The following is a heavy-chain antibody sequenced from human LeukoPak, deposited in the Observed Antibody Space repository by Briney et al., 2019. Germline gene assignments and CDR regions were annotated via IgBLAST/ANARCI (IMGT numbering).Heavy chain of an antibody. Sequence: GGSLRLSCAASGFIFSDYAMQWVRQAPGKGLEWAALISFDETNKYYADSVKGRFTISRDNSKNTLYLQMNSLRPEDTGVYYCARGGGGDYGHFDYWGQGALVTVSS. V-gene: IGHV3-30-3*01. CDR2: ISFDETNK. CDR1: GFIFSDYA. D-gene: IGHD4-17*01. J-gene: IGHJ4*02. CDR3: ARGGGGDYGHFDY.